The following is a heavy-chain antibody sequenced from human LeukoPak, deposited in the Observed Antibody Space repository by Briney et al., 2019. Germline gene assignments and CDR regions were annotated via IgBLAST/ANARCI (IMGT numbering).Heavy chain of an antibody. D-gene: IGHD3-10*01. J-gene: IGHJ4*02. CDR3: ARSRFGELFLFDY. V-gene: IGHV3-23*01. CDR1: GFTFSSFA. CDR2: LSDSGSST. Sequence: GGSLRLSCAASGFTFSSFAMSWVRQAPGKGLEWVSALSDSGSSTYYADSVKGRFTISRDNAKNSLYLQMNSLRAEDTAVYYCARSRFGELFLFDYWGQGTLVTVSS.